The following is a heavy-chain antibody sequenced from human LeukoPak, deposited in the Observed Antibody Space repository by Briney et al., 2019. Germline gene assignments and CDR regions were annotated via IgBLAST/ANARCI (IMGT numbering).Heavy chain of an antibody. CDR3: ARGSAWYFVY. CDR1: GDSVSSGSSY. Sequence: SETLSLTCTVSGDSVSSGSSYWSWIRQPPGEGLQWLVYIYHSGSTNYNPSLTSRVTISVDTSKNQFSLELSSVTTADTAAYYCARGSAWYFVYWGQGTLVTVSS. D-gene: IGHD6-19*01. J-gene: IGHJ4*02. CDR2: IYHSGST. V-gene: IGHV4-61*01.